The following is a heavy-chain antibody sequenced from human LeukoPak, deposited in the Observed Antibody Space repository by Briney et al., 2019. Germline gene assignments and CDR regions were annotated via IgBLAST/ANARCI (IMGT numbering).Heavy chain of an antibody. CDR1: GGSFSGDY. D-gene: IGHD5-12*01. Sequence: SETLSLTCAVYGGSFSGDYWSWIRQPPGKGLEWIGEINHSGSTNYNPSLTSRVTISVDTSKNQFSLRLSSVTAADTAVYYCARGLGEWLRFGRFDYWGQGTLVTVSS. V-gene: IGHV4-34*01. CDR2: INHSGST. J-gene: IGHJ4*02. CDR3: ARGLGEWLRFGRFDY.